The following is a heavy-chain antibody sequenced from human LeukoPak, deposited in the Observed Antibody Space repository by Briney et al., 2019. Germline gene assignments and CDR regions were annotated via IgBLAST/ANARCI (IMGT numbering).Heavy chain of an antibody. CDR2: INPSGGST. CDR1: GYTFTNYY. V-gene: IGHV1-46*01. D-gene: IGHD2-15*01. J-gene: IGHJ4*02. Sequence: ASVKVSCKASGYTFTNYYMHWVRQAPGQGREGMGIINPSGGSTSYAQKLQRSSTMTRDTSTSTVYMELSSLRSEDTAVYYCARGWFDCSGASCYSDGLNYWGQGTLVSVSS. CDR3: ARGWFDCSGASCYSDGLNY.